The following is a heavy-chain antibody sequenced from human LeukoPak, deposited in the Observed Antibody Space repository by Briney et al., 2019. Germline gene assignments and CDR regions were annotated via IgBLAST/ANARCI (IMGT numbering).Heavy chain of an antibody. CDR2: IKQDGSEK. CDR3: ARNARGPGDF. V-gene: IGHV3-7*01. CDR1: GLTFSTYW. J-gene: IGHJ4*02. Sequence: GGSLRLSCAASGLTFSTYWMNWVRQAPGKGLEGVANIKQDGSEKYYVDSVKGRFTISRDNAKKLVYLQMNSLRAEDTAIYYCARNARGPGDFWGQGTVVTVSS. D-gene: IGHD2-2*01.